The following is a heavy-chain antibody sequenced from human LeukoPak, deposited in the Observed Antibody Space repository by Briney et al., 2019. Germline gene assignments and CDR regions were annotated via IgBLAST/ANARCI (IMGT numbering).Heavy chain of an antibody. J-gene: IGHJ4*02. D-gene: IGHD4/OR15-4a*01. V-gene: IGHV3-72*01. CDR3: TRSMYGEGRRIIDFDY. Sequence: SGGSLRLSCAASGFTFSDHYIDCVRHAPGKGLEWVGRSRNKVNRYTTAYAASVIGRFTVSRNDLSATVYLQMNSLKTEDTAVYYCTRSMYGEGRRIIDFDYWGQGTLLTVSS. CDR1: GFTFSDHY. CDR2: SRNKVNRYTT.